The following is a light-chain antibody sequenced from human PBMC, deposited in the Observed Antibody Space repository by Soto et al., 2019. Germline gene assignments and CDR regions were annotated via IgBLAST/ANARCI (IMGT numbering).Light chain of an antibody. V-gene: IGLV2-14*01. Sequence: SALTQPASVSGSPGQSITIYCTGTSSDIGGYNYVSWYQQHPGKAPKLMIYEVTNRPSAVSNRFSGSKSGNTASLTISGLQAEDEADYYCSSYTSISTWVFGGGTKLTVL. CDR3: SSYTSISTWV. J-gene: IGLJ3*02. CDR1: SSDIGGYNY. CDR2: EVT.